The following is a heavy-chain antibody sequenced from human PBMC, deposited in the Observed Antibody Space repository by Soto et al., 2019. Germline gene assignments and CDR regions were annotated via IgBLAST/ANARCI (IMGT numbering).Heavy chain of an antibody. CDR2: IGADGLT. CDR3: ASRSCNGGASPGIGHDY. CDR1: GFTFSAYD. J-gene: IGHJ4*02. Sequence: GGSLRLSCAASGFTFSAYDMHWVRQITGKGLEWVSAIGADGLTYYLGSVKGRFTISRQNAKNSVYLQMNSLRPGDTAVYFCASRSCNGGASPGIGHDYWGPGTLVTVSS. V-gene: IGHV3-13*01. D-gene: IGHD2-8*02.